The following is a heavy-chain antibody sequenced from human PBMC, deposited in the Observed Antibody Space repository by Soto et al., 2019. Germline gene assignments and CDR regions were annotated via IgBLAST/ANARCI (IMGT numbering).Heavy chain of an antibody. Sequence: PGESLKISCKGSGYSFPNYWIAWVRQMPGKGLEWMGIIDPADSDTRYSPSFQGQVTISADKSISTAYLQWSSLKASDTAMYYCARSRVSTPRLEDPFDIWGQGTRVTVSS. CDR3: ARSRVSTPRLEDPFDI. D-gene: IGHD5-12*01. CDR2: IDPADSDT. CDR1: GYSFPNYW. J-gene: IGHJ3*02. V-gene: IGHV5-51*01.